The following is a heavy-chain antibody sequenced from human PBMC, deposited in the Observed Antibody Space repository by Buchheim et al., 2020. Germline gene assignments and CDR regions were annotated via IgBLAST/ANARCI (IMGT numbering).Heavy chain of an antibody. Sequence: QVHLVESGGGVVQPGRSLRLSCAASGFTFSSYVIHWVRQAPGKGLEWVALISYDGTNKYYADSVKGRFTISRDHSKNTLYLEMNSLRDEDTSVYYCARENEAVAGTGLDFWGQG. V-gene: IGHV3-30-3*01. CDR1: GFTFSSYV. J-gene: IGHJ4*02. D-gene: IGHD6-19*01. CDR3: ARENEAVAGTGLDF. CDR2: ISYDGTNK.